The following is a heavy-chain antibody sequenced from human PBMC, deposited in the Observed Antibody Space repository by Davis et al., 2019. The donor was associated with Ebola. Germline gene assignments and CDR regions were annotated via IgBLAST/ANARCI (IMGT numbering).Heavy chain of an antibody. Sequence: GESLKISCAASGFTFDDYAMHWVRQAPGKGLEWVSAISGSGGSTYYADSVKGRFTISRDNSKNTLYLQMNSLRAEDTAVYYCARGSEMANPADGDYWGQGTLVTVSS. J-gene: IGHJ4*02. D-gene: IGHD5-24*01. CDR3: ARGSEMANPADGDY. CDR1: GFTFDDYA. V-gene: IGHV3-23*01. CDR2: ISGSGGST.